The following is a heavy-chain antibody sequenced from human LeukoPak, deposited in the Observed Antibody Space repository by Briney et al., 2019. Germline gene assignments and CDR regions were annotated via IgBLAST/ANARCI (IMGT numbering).Heavy chain of an antibody. Sequence: GGSLRLSCAASGFTFSSYGMHWVRQAPGKGLEGVAVISYDGSNKYYADSVKGRFTISRDNSKNTLFLQMNTLRAEDAAIYCCAKDVGAVTNPFFDDWGRGTLVTVSS. J-gene: IGHJ4*02. D-gene: IGHD1/OR15-1a*01. CDR3: AKDVGAVTNPFFDD. CDR2: ISYDGSNK. CDR1: GFTFSSYG. V-gene: IGHV3-30*18.